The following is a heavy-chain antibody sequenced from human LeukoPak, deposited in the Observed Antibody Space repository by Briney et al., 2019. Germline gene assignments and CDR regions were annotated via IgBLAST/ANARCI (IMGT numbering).Heavy chain of an antibody. D-gene: IGHD2-15*01. CDR3: ARVDSDCSGGSCYTGLFDY. J-gene: IGHJ4*02. CDR2: VKQDGTEK. Sequence: GGSLRLSCEASGFTFRDYWMTWVRQAPGKGLEWVANVKQDGTEKFYVDPVKGRFTISRDNGKDSLYLQMNSLRAEDTALYYCARVDSDCSGGSCYTGLFDYWGQGTLVSVSS. V-gene: IGHV3-7*03. CDR1: GFTFRDYW.